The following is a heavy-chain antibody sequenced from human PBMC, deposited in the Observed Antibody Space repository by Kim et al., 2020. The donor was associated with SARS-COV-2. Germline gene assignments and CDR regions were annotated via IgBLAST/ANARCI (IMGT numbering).Heavy chain of an antibody. Sequence: SETLSLICSVSGGSTSAYYWSWIRQPPGKGLEWVGYVYPTGNTNYNPSLRSRVTMSLDTSKNQFSLRLNSVTDAETAVYYCSRTMNPNYYYYGLDVWGQGTTVTVSS. CDR1: GGSTSAYY. CDR2: VYPTGNT. V-gene: IGHV4-59*01. J-gene: IGHJ6*02. CDR3: SRTMNPNYYYYGLDV.